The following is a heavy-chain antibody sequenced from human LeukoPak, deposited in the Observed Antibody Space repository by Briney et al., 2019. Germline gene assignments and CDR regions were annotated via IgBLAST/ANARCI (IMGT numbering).Heavy chain of an antibody. CDR1: GYTFTSYY. J-gene: IGHJ5*02. Sequence: ASVKVSCKASGYTFTSYYMHWVRQAPGQGLEWMGIINPSGGSTSYAQKFQGRVTMTRDTSTSTVYMGLSSLRSEDTAVYYCARDSNEWNWFDPWGQGTLVTVSS. CDR3: ARDSNEWNWFDP. CDR2: INPSGGST. V-gene: IGHV1-46*01. D-gene: IGHD2-8*01.